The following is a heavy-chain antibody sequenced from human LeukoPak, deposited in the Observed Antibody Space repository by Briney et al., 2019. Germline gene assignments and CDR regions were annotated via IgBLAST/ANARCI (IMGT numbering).Heavy chain of an antibody. Sequence: VASVKVSCKASGGTFSSYAISWVRQAPGQGLEWMGGIIPIFGTANYAQKFQGGVTITADESTSTAYMELSSLRSEDTAVYYCATRATAMARVYYYYGMDVWGQGTTVTVSS. J-gene: IGHJ6*02. CDR2: IIPIFGTA. CDR3: ATRATAMARVYYYYGMDV. D-gene: IGHD5-18*01. V-gene: IGHV1-69*01. CDR1: GGTFSSYA.